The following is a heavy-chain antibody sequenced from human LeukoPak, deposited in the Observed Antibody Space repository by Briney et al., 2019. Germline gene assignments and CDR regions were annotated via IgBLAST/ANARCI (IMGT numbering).Heavy chain of an antibody. J-gene: IGHJ4*02. CDR2: IYYSGST. D-gene: IGHD4-17*01. V-gene: IGHV4-30-4*01. CDR1: GGSIGMGDYY. CDR3: ARVTGMGRRGLATVTFDY. Sequence: PSETLSLTCPLSGGSIGMGDYYWSWIRHPPGKGLEWIGYIYYSGSTYYNPSLKSRFTISVDTSKNQFSLKLSSLTAADTAVYYCARVTGMGRRGLATVTFDYWGQGTLVTVSS.